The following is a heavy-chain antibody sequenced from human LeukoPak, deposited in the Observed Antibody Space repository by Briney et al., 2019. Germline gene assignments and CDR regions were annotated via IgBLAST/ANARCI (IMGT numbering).Heavy chain of an antibody. J-gene: IGHJ3*02. CDR2: IYYSGST. Sequence: SQTLSLTCTVSGGSISSGDYYWSWIRQPPGKGLEWIGYIYYSGSTNYNPSLKSRVTISVDTSKNQFSLKLSSVTAADTAVYYCARDAGSSWPYDAFDIWGQGTMVTVSS. CDR1: GGSISSGDYY. CDR3: ARDAGSSWPYDAFDI. D-gene: IGHD6-13*01. V-gene: IGHV4-61*08.